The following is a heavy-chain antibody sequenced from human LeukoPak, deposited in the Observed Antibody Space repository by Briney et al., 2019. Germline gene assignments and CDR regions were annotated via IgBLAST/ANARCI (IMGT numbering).Heavy chain of an antibody. CDR3: ARAKAYFFDY. V-gene: IGHV3-64*02. Sequence: GGSLRLSCAASGFTFSNYAMHWVRQAPGKGLQYVSDISSNGGSTYYADSVRGRFTISRDNSKNTLYLQMGSLRAEDMAVYYCARAKAYFFDYWGQGTLVTVSS. J-gene: IGHJ4*02. CDR1: GFTFSNYA. CDR2: ISSNGGST.